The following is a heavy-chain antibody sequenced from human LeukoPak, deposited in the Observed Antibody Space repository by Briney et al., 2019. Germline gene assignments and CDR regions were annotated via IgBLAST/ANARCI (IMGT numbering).Heavy chain of an antibody. CDR3: ARGMAVGGTKIGFDY. V-gene: IGHV1-2*02. Sequence: ASVKVSCKPSGYTFSDYFIHWVRQAPGQGLEWMGWINPYSGVTNSAQKFQGRVTMTTDTSIRTVYMEVSRTRSDDTAAYYCARGMAVGGTKIGFDYWGQGTVVTVSS. CDR2: INPYSGVT. CDR1: GYTFSDYF. J-gene: IGHJ4*02. D-gene: IGHD6-19*01.